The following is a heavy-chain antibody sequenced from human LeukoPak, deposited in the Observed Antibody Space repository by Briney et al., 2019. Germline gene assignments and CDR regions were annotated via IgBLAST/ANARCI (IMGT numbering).Heavy chain of an antibody. D-gene: IGHD4-17*01. Sequence: SETLSLTCTVSGGSISSYYWSWIRQPPGKGLEWIGYIYYSGSTSYNPSLKSRVTMSLDASKNQFSLELNSVTPADTALYYCARARYDYGDAEYQNWGQGTLVTVSS. CDR2: IYYSGST. CDR1: GGSISSYY. V-gene: IGHV4-59*01. J-gene: IGHJ4*02. CDR3: ARARYDYGDAEYQN.